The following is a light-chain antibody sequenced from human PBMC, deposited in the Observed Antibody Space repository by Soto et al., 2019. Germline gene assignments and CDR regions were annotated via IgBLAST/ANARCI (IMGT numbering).Light chain of an antibody. CDR2: DAS. CDR3: HQYATSPRT. V-gene: IGKV3-20*01. CDR1: QSVSSY. Sequence: EIVLTQSPATLSLSPGERATLSCRASQSVSSYLAWYQQKPGQAPRLLIYDASNRATGIPDGFSGSGSGTDFNLTVNRLAPEDFAVYYCHQYATSPRTFGQGTKVDIK. J-gene: IGKJ1*01.